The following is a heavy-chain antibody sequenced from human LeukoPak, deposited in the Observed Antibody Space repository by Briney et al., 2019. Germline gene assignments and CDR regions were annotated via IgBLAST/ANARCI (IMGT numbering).Heavy chain of an antibody. J-gene: IGHJ4*02. V-gene: IGHV4-39*01. CDR1: GGSISSGSYY. Sequence: SETLSLSCTVSGGSISSGSYYWGWIRQPPGKGLEWIGSIYYSGSTYYNPSLKSRVTISVDTSKNQFSLKLSSVTAADTAVYYCARHSRVVVVPAATPFDYWGQGTLVTVSS. CDR2: IYYSGST. CDR3: ARHSRVVVVPAATPFDY. D-gene: IGHD2-2*01.